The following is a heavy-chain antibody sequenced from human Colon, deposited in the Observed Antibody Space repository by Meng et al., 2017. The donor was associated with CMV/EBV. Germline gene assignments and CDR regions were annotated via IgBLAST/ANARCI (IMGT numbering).Heavy chain of an antibody. J-gene: IGHJ4*02. D-gene: IGHD2-15*01. CDR2: ISSSGSTI. V-gene: IGHV3-11*01. CDR1: GFTFSDYY. CDR3: AKDTRLCTGGTCYSVLDL. Sequence: GGSLRLSCAASGFTFSDYYMSWIRQAPGKGLEWVSYISSSGSTIYYADSVKGRFTISRDNAKNSLYLQMASLRREDTALYFCAKDTRLCTGGTCYSVLDLWGQGTQVTVSS.